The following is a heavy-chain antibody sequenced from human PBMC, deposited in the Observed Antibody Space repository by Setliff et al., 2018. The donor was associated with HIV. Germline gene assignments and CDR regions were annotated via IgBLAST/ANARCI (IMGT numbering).Heavy chain of an antibody. CDR3: ARVGGSGTYSTLDY. J-gene: IGHJ4*02. V-gene: IGHV1-46*04. Sequence: GASVKVSCKAYGYIIVDYDINWVRQAPGQGLEWMGIINPSGGSTSYAQKLQGRFTLTSDTSTDTVYMELRSLRSEDSAVYYCARVGGSGTYSTLDYWGQGTLVTVSS. CDR1: GYIIVDYD. CDR2: INPSGGST. D-gene: IGHD3-10*01.